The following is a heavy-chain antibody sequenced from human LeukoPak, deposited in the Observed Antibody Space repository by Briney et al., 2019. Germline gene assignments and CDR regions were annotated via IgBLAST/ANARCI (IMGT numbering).Heavy chain of an antibody. D-gene: IGHD3-10*01. CDR3: ARQGVIISYFDY. CDR1: GGSISSSTYL. Sequence: KSSETLSLTCTVSGGSISSSTYLWGWIRQPPGEGLEWIGSIFYSGSTYYSPSLKSRVTVSVDTSNNQFSLRLSSVTAADTAVYFCARQGVIISYFDYWGRGALVTVSS. CDR2: IFYSGST. V-gene: IGHV4-39*01. J-gene: IGHJ4*02.